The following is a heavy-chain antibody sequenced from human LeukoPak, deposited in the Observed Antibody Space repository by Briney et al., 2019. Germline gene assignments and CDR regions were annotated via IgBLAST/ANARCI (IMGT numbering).Heavy chain of an antibody. Sequence: PGGSLRLSWPASGFTFSSYAMSWVRQPPGKGREWVSAISGSGGSTYYADSVKGRFTISRDNSKNTLYMQMNSLRAEDTAVYYCAKATSAYGDPLFDYWGQGTLVTVSS. V-gene: IGHV3-23*01. J-gene: IGHJ4*02. CDR3: AKATSAYGDPLFDY. CDR1: GFTFSSYA. CDR2: ISGSGGST. D-gene: IGHD4-17*01.